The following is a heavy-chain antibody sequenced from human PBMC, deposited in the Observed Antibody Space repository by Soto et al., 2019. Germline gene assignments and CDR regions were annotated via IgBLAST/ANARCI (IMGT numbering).Heavy chain of an antibody. Sequence: GQSLKISCKGSGYIFTSYWIGWVRQMPRKCLEWMGIIYPGDSDTRYSPSFQGQVTISADKSISTAYLQWSSLKASDTAMYYCARRYYYDSRTGGGAFDIWGQGTMVTVSS. CDR3: ARRYYYDSRTGGGAFDI. J-gene: IGHJ3*02. CDR1: GYIFTSYW. V-gene: IGHV5-51*01. D-gene: IGHD3-22*01. CDR2: IYPGDSDT.